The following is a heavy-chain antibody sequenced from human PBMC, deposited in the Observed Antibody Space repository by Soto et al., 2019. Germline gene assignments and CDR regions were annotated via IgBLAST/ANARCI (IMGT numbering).Heavy chain of an antibody. J-gene: IGHJ4*02. CDR2: IWYDGSNK. D-gene: IGHD6-25*01. CDR3: ATNQQRTAYYCDY. CDR1: GFTFSSYG. V-gene: IGHV3-33*01. Sequence: QVQLVESGGGVVQPGRSLRLSCAASGFTFSSYGMHWVRQAPGKGLEWVAVIWYDGSNKYYADSVKGRFTISRDNSKNTLYLQMNSLRAEDTAVYYCATNQQRTAYYCDYWGQGTLVTVSS.